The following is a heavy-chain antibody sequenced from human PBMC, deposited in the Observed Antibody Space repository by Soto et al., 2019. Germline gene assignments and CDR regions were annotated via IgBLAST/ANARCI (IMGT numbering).Heavy chain of an antibody. CDR2: SYYSGTT. V-gene: IGHV4-39*01. J-gene: IGHJ4*02. D-gene: IGHD3-22*01. CDR3: TNYYDSSGYDRTFDY. CDR1: GASISVHSYY. Sequence: SETLSLTCTVSGASISVHSYYWTWIRQPPGKGLEWIGSSYYSGTTYFNPSLKSRATISVDTSKNQFSLRLTSVTAADTAIYYCTNYYDSSGYDRTFDYWGQGALVTVSS.